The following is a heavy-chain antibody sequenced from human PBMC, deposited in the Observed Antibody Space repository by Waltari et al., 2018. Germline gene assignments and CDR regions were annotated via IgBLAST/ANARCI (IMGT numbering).Heavy chain of an antibody. D-gene: IGHD2-8*01. CDR1: GGSISSGGYS. CDR3: ARGGYCTNGVCYGFDY. V-gene: IGHV4-30-2*01. Sequence: QLQLQESGSGLVKPSQTLSLTCAVSGGSISSGGYSWSWIRQPPGKGLEWIGYIYHRGSTYYNPSLKSRVTISVDRSKNQFSLKLSSVTAADTAVYYCARGGYCTNGVCYGFDYWGQGTLVTVSS. CDR2: IYHRGST. J-gene: IGHJ4*02.